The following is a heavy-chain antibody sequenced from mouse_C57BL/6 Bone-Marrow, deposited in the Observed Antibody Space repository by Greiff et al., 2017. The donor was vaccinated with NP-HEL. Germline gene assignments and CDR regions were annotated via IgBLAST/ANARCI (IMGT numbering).Heavy chain of an antibody. V-gene: IGHV1-5*01. CDR2: IYPGNSDT. J-gene: IGHJ2*01. CDR1: GYTFTSYW. D-gene: IGHD3-2*02. CDR3: TGGTAQATTSYFDY. Sequence: VQLKESGTVLARPGASVKMSCKTSGYTFTSYWMHWVKQRPGQGLEWIGAIYPGNSDTSYNQKFKGKAKLTAVTSASTAYMELSSLTNEDSAVYYCTGGTAQATTSYFDYWGQGTTLTVSS.